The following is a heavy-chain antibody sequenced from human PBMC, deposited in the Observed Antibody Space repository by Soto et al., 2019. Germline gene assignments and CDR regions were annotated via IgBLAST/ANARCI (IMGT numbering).Heavy chain of an antibody. J-gene: IGHJ5*02. Sequence: SETLFLTCTVSGASISRYYWSWIRQSPGKGLEWIGYLYNTGSTIYNPSLKSRVTISVDTSKNQFSLKLSSVTAADTAVYYCARGLTHERDHWFDPWGQGTLVTVSS. D-gene: IGHD6-25*01. CDR2: LYNTGST. V-gene: IGHV4-59*08. CDR1: GASISRYY. CDR3: ARGLTHERDHWFDP.